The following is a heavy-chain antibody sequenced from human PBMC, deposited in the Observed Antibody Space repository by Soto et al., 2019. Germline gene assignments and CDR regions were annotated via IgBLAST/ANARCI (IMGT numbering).Heavy chain of an antibody. J-gene: IGHJ5*02. CDR2: MYPNNGQT. CDR3: ATMIRGLIHWLDP. V-gene: IGHV1-8*01. Sequence: QVQLVQSGAEVKRPGASAKVSCKASGDTFSNFDFNWVRQATGQGPEWMGWMYPNNGQTAYARTFQGRVTMTWNSSTSTAYMELSSLTSEDTAVYYCATMIRGLIHWLDPWGQGTLVTVSS. D-gene: IGHD3-16*01. CDR1: GDTFSNFD.